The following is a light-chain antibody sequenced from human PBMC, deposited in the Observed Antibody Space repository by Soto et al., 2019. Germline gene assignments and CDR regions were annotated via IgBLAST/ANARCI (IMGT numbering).Light chain of an antibody. CDR3: LQHSSYPQT. Sequence: DIQMTQSPSSLSASVGDTITITCRASQGIRNDLGWYQQKPGKAPKRLIYAASSLPGEVPSRFSGSVSGTKFAITINSLQPEDFATYYCLQHSSYPQTFGQGTKLEIK. CDR1: QGIRND. CDR2: AAS. J-gene: IGKJ2*01. V-gene: IGKV1-17*01.